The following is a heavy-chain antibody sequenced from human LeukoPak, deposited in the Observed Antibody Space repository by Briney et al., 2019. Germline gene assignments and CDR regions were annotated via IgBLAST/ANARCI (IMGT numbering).Heavy chain of an antibody. CDR3: ARDSSGWNGFDP. J-gene: IGHJ5*02. CDR2: IYNSGST. D-gene: IGHD6-19*01. CDR1: GGSISDYY. Sequence: SETLSLTCTVSGGSISDYYWSWIRQPPGKGLEWIGYIYNSGSTNYNPSLKSRVTISVDTSKNQFSLKLSSVTAADTAVYYCARDSSGWNGFDPWGQGTLVTVSS. V-gene: IGHV4-4*08.